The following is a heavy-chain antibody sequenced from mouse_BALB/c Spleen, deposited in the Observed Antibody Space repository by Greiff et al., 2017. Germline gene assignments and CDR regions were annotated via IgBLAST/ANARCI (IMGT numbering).Heavy chain of an antibody. J-gene: IGHJ4*01. CDR2: IRLKSNNYAT. D-gene: IGHD1-2*01. CDR1: GFTFSNYW. Sequence: EVKLLESGGGLVQPGGSMKLSCVASGFTFSNYWMNWVRQSPEKGLEWVAEIRLKSNNYATHYAESVKGRFTISRDDSKSSVYLQMNNLRAEDTGIYYCLLRLMDYWGQGTSVTVSS. CDR3: LLRLMDY. V-gene: IGHV6-6*02.